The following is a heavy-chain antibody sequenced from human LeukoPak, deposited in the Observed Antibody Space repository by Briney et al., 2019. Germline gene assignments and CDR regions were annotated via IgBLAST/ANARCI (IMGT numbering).Heavy chain of an antibody. D-gene: IGHD3-10*01. CDR3: VKDTRVRGVPYYGMDV. V-gene: IGHV3-64D*06. Sequence: GGSLRLSCSASGFTFSSYAMHWVRQAPGKGLEYVSAISSDEGSTYYADSVKGRFTISRDNSKNTLYLQMSSLRAEDTAVYYCVKDTRVRGVPYYGMDVWGKGTTVTVS. CDR2: ISSDEGST. CDR1: GFTFSSYA. J-gene: IGHJ6*04.